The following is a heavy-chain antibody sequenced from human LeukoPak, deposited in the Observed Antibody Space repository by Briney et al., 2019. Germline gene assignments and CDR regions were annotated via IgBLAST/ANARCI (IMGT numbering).Heavy chain of an antibody. CDR3: AKDTDYYDSSGYYFRGHFDAFDI. J-gene: IGHJ3*02. CDR2: ISGSGGST. Sequence: GGSLRLSCAASGFTLSSYAMSWVRQAPGKGLEWVSAISGSGGSTYYADSVKGRFTISRDNSKNTLYLQMNSLRAEDTAVYYCAKDTDYYDSSGYYFRGHFDAFDIWGQGTMVTVSS. D-gene: IGHD3-22*01. CDR1: GFTLSSYA. V-gene: IGHV3-23*01.